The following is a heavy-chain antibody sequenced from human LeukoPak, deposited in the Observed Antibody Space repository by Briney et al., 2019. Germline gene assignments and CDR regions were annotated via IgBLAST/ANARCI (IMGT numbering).Heavy chain of an antibody. V-gene: IGHV3-21*01. J-gene: IGHJ3*02. Sequence: GGPLRLSCAASGFTFSTYSMNWVRQAPGKGLEWVSSISSSSRDIYYADSVKGRFTISRDNAKNSLYLQMNSLRAEDTAVYYCARVVPAAFDAFDIWGQGTMVTVSS. CDR2: ISSSSRDI. CDR3: ARVVPAAFDAFDI. D-gene: IGHD2-2*01. CDR1: GFTFSTYS.